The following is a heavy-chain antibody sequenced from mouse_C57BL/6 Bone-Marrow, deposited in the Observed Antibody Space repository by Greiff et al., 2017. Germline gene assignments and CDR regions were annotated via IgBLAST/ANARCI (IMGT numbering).Heavy chain of an antibody. D-gene: IGHD2-5*01. J-gene: IGHJ4*01. Sequence: QVQLQQSGAELVRPGTSVKMSCKASGYTFTNYWIGWAKQRPGHGLEWIGDIYPGGGYTNYNEKFKGKATLTADKSSSTAYMQFSSLTSEDSAIYYCARWGSNGAMDYWGQGTSVTGSS. V-gene: IGHV1-63*01. CDR2: IYPGGGYT. CDR1: GYTFTNYW. CDR3: ARWGSNGAMDY.